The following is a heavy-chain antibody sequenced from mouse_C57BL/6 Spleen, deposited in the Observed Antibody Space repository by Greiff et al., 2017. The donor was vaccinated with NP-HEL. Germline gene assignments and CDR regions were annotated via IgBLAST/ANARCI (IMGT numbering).Heavy chain of an antibody. Sequence: QVQLQQPGAELVMPGASVKLSCKASGYTFTSYWMHWVKQRPGQGLEWIGKIDPSDSCTNYNQKFKGKSTLTVDKSSSTAYMQLSSLTSEDSAVYYCARRLNRGWFAYWGQGTLVTVSA. J-gene: IGHJ3*01. D-gene: IGHD3-2*02. V-gene: IGHV1-69*01. CDR1: GYTFTSYW. CDR3: ARRLNRGWFAY. CDR2: IDPSDSCT.